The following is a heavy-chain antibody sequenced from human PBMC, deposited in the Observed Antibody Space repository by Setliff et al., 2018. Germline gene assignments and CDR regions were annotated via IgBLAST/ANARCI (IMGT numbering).Heavy chain of an antibody. CDR3: ARCPPVVPAAMRYYYYMDV. CDR1: GGTFSSYA. J-gene: IGHJ6*03. Sequence: SVKVSCKASGGTFSSYAISWVRQAPGQGLEWMGGIIPIFGTANYAQKFQGRVTITADESTSTAYMELSSLRSEDTVVYYCARCPPVVPAAMRYYYYMDVWGKGTTVTVSS. V-gene: IGHV1-69*13. D-gene: IGHD2-2*01. CDR2: IIPIFGTA.